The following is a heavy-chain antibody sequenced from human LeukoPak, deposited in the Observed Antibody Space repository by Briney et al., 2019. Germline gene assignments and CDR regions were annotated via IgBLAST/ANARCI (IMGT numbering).Heavy chain of an antibody. Sequence: ASVKVSCKASGYTFTGYYMHWGRQAPGRGLEWVGWINPNSGGTNYAQKFQGAVTMTMDTSISTAYIELRRLSSDDTAVYYCARGGDFWSGDNYAFDIWGQGTMVTVSS. V-gene: IGHV1-2*02. D-gene: IGHD3-3*01. CDR1: GYTFTGYY. J-gene: IGHJ3*02. CDR3: ARGGDFWSGDNYAFDI. CDR2: INPNSGGT.